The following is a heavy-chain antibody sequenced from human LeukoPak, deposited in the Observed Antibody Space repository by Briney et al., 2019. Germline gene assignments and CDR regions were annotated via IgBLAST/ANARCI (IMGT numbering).Heavy chain of an antibody. D-gene: IGHD1-26*01. CDR1: GYTFTSYD. CDR3: ARGRVGASSYYYMDV. CDR2: MNPNSGNT. Sequence: ASVKVSCKASGYTFTSYDINWVPQATGPGLEWMGWMNPNSGNTGYAQKFQGRVTITRKTSISTAYMELSSLRSEDTAVYYCARGRVGASSYYYMDVWGKGTTVTVSS. J-gene: IGHJ6*03. V-gene: IGHV1-8*03.